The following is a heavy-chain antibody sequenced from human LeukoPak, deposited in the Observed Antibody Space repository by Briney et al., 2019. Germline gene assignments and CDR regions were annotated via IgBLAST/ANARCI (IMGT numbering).Heavy chain of an antibody. CDR1: GFTFRSYG. CDR2: IWYDGSNK. Sequence: GGSLRLSCAASGFTFRSYGMHWVRQAPGKGLEWVAAIWYDGSNKYYADSVKGRFTISRDNAKNSLYLQMNSLRAEDTAVYYCARDLGSSWYRGAFDIWGQGTMVTVSS. V-gene: IGHV3-33*01. D-gene: IGHD6-13*01. J-gene: IGHJ3*02. CDR3: ARDLGSSWYRGAFDI.